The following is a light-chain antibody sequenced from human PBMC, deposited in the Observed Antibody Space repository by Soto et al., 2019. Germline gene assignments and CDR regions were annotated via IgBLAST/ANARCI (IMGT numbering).Light chain of an antibody. CDR1: SSNIGAGYD. J-gene: IGLJ1*01. V-gene: IGLV1-40*01. CDR3: QSYDSSLSGYV. Sequence: QSVLTRPPSVSGAPGQRVTISCTGRSSNIGAGYDVHWYQQLPGTAPKLLIFVNTNRPSGVPDRFSGSKSGTSASLAITGLQAEDEADYYCQSYDSSLSGYVFGTGTKVTVL. CDR2: VNT.